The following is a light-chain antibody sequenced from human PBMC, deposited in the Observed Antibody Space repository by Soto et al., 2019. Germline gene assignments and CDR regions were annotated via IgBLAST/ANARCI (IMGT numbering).Light chain of an antibody. V-gene: IGLV1-51*01. Sequence: QSALTQTPSVSAAPGQRVTISCSGSRSNVGENYVSWYQQFPGTAPQLVIYDDVKRSPGIPDRFSASKSGTAATLAITGLQTGDEADYYCGTWDNSLSAGLFGTGTKLTVL. CDR2: DDV. J-gene: IGLJ2*01. CDR1: RSNVGENY. CDR3: GTWDNSLSAGL.